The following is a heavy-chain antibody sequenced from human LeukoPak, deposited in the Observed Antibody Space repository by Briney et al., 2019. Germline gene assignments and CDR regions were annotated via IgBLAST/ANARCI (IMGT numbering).Heavy chain of an antibody. CDR3: ARVAHFDRGMDV. V-gene: IGHV3-48*04. CDR2: ISSGSSTI. CDR1: GFTFSSYS. Sequence: GGSLRLSCAASGFTFSSYSMNWVRQAPGKGLDWLSYISSGSSTIYYADSVKGRFTISRDNTKKTLYLEMNSLRAEDTAVYFCARVAHFDRGMDVWGQGTTVTVSS. D-gene: IGHD3-9*01. J-gene: IGHJ6*02.